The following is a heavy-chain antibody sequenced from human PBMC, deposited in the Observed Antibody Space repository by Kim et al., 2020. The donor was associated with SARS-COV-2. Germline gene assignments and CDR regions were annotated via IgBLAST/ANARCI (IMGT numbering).Heavy chain of an antibody. CDR1: GYTFTSYG. CDR3: ARELSPYFSDLLEWLSNYYYYGMDV. V-gene: IGHV1-18*04. D-gene: IGHD3-3*01. CDR2: ISAYNGNT. Sequence: ASVKVSCKASGYTFTSYGISWVRQAPGQGLEWMGWISAYNGNTNYAQKLQGRVTMTTDTSTSTAYMELRSLRSDDTAVYYCARELSPYFSDLLEWLSNYYYYGMDVWGQGTTVTVSS. J-gene: IGHJ6*02.